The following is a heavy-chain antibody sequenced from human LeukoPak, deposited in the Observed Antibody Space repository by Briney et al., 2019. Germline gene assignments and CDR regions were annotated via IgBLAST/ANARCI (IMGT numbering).Heavy chain of an antibody. CDR2: ISNNGGST. D-gene: IGHD3-9*01. CDR3: ARGKLRYFDWPYDY. CDR1: GFTFSRFA. Sequence: GGSLRLSCSVTGFTFSRFAMHWVRQAPGKGLEHVSTISNNGGSTYYADSVKGRFTISRDNSKNTLYLQMSSLRAEDTAVYYCARGKLRYFDWPYDYWGQGTLVTVSS. J-gene: IGHJ4*02. V-gene: IGHV3-64D*06.